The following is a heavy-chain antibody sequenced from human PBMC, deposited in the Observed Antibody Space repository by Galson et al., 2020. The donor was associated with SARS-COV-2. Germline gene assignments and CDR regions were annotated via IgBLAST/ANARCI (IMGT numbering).Heavy chain of an antibody. CDR2: IRPNSGGT. J-gene: IGHJ4*02. Sequence: ASVKVSCRASGYTFSDYSMNWVRQAPGQGLEYMGRIRPNSGGTNYEQKFQGRVTLTRDTSLSTAYMELSSLKSDDTAVYYCVVDQAGPYTGFDYWGLGTLVTVSS. D-gene: IGHD3-16*01. CDR3: VVDQAGPYTGFDY. V-gene: IGHV1-2*02. CDR1: GYTFSDYS.